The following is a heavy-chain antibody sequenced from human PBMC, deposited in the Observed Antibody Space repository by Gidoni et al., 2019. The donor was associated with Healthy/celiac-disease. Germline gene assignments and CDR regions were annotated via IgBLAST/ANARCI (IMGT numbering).Heavy chain of an antibody. CDR3: AFTQGDDYIFVDV. J-gene: IGHJ6*02. CDR1: GGSLSGYY. Sequence: QVQLQQWGAGLLKPSETLSLTCAVYGGSLSGYYWSWIRQPPGKGLEWIGEINHSGSTNYNPSLKSRVTISVDTSKNQFSLKLSSVTAADTAVYYCAFTQGDDYIFVDVWGQGTTVTVSS. V-gene: IGHV4-34*01. D-gene: IGHD3-16*01. CDR2: INHSGST.